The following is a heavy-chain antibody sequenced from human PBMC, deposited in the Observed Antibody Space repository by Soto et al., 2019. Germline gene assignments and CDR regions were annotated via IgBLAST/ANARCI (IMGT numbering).Heavy chain of an antibody. CDR1: GFAFSGYW. Sequence: EVQLVESGGDLVQPGGSLRLSCAASGFAFSGYWMSWGRQAPGKGLEGVANIKQDGSEKYYVVSVKGRFTISRDNAKNSLYLQMNSLRVEDTAVYYCARATSVDAYWGQGTLVTVSS. V-gene: IGHV3-7*01. CDR2: IKQDGSEK. CDR3: ARATSVDAY. D-gene: IGHD5-12*01. J-gene: IGHJ4*02.